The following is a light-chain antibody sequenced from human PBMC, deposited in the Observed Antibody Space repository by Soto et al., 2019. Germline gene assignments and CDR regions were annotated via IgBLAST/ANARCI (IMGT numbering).Light chain of an antibody. CDR1: SSDVGGYNY. Sequence: QSALTQPASVSGSPGQSITISCTETSSDVGGYNYVSWYQQHQGKAPKLMIYEVSNRPSGVSYRFSGSKSGITASLTISGLQSEDEAYYYCSSYTGRSTPVVFGGGTKLAV. J-gene: IGLJ2*01. CDR3: SSYTGRSTPVV. V-gene: IGLV2-14*01. CDR2: EVS.